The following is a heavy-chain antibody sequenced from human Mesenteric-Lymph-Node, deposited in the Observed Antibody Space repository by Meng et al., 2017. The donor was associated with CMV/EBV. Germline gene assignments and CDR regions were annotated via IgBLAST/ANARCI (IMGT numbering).Heavy chain of an antibody. D-gene: IGHD2-8*02. Sequence: GGSLSLSCAASGFTFSSYGMHWVRQAPGKGLVWVSGISSDGSSTSYADSVKGRLTISRDDSTNTLYLHMDSLRADDTALYYCVRTSGGGKEYFDYWGLGTLVTVSS. J-gene: IGHJ4*02. CDR2: ISSDGSST. CDR1: GFTFSSYG. V-gene: IGHV3-74*01. CDR3: VRTSGGGKEYFDY.